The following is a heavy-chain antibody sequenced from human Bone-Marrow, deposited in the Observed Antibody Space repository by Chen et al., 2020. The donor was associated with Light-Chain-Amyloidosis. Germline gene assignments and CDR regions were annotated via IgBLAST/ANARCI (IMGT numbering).Heavy chain of an antibody. CDR1: GGSISSGDYY. CDR2: IYYRGST. D-gene: IGHD2-21*02. CDR3: ASYCGGDCFEYYFDY. V-gene: IGHV4-30-4*01. Sequence: QVQLQESGPGLVKPSQTLSLTCTVSGGSISSGDYYWSWIRQPPGKGPEWIGSIYYRGSTYYNPSLKSRVTISVDTSKNQFSLKLSSVTAADTAVYYCASYCGGDCFEYYFDYWGQGTLVTVSS. J-gene: IGHJ4*02.